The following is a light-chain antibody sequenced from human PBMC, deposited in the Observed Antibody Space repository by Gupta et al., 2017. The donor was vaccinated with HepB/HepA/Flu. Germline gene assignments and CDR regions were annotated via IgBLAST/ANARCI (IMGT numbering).Light chain of an antibody. CDR3: CSYAGRYTWV. CDR1: SSDVGGFNY. V-gene: IGLV2-11*01. Sequence: QSALTQPRSVSGSPGQPVTISCTGTSSDVGGFNYVSWYQQHPGKAPKFMIYDVTKRPSGVPDRFSGSKSGNTASLTISGLQAEDEADYYCCSYAGRYTWVFGGGTKLTVL. J-gene: IGLJ3*02. CDR2: DVT.